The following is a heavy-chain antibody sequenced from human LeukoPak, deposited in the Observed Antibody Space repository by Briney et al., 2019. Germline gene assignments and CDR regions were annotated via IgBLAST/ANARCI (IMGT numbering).Heavy chain of an antibody. D-gene: IGHD4-17*01. CDR3: ARVRATVTILRIPNYYYMDV. V-gene: IGHV4-38-2*02. J-gene: IGHJ6*03. CDR1: GYSISSGYY. Sequence: SETLSLTCTVSGYSISSGYYWGWIRQPPGKGLEWVGSIYHSGRTFYNPSLKSRVTISVDTSKNQFSLKLSSVTAADTAVYYCARVRATVTILRIPNYYYMDVWGKGTTVTISS. CDR2: IYHSGRT.